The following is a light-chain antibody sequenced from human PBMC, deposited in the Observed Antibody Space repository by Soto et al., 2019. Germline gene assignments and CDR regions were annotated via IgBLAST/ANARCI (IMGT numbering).Light chain of an antibody. CDR2: RAS. J-gene: IGKJ1*01. CDR1: QSVSSSS. Sequence: TVLTQSPGTLSLSPGERATLSCRASQSVSSSSLAWYQQKPGQAPTLLIYRASSRAAGIPDRFSGSGSGTDVTLTISRLEPEDFGVYYCQQYGSSPPSWTFGQGTKVEIK. V-gene: IGKV3-20*01. CDR3: QQYGSSPPSWT.